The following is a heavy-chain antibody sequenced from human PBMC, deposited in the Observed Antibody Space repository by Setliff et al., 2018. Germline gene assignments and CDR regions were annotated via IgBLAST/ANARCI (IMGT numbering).Heavy chain of an antibody. CDR3: ARVGGYASAWHGIEAFDI. J-gene: IGHJ3*02. V-gene: IGHV1-2*02. D-gene: IGHD6-19*01. Sequence: ASVKVSCKASGYTFTAYYIHWVRQAPGQGLEWMGWINANTGGTREVQKFQGRVTMTRDTSIDTAYMEVNRLTYDDTAVYYCARVGGYASAWHGIEAFDIWGQGTKVTVSS. CDR1: GYTFTAYY. CDR2: INANTGGT.